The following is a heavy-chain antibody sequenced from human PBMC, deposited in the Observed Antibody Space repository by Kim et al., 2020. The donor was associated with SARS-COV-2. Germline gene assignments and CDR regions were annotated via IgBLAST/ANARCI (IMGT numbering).Heavy chain of an antibody. J-gene: IGHJ3*02. D-gene: IGHD3-3*01. CDR3: ARDLGVVTQDAFDI. Sequence: ATKLQGRGTMTKNTSISTDYMELSSLRSEDTAVYYCARDLGVVTQDAFDIWGQGTMVTVSS. V-gene: IGHV1-8*01.